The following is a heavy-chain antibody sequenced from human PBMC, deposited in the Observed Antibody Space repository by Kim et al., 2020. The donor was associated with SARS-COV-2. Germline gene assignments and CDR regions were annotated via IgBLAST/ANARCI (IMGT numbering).Heavy chain of an antibody. J-gene: IGHJ4*02. CDR3: ARQGGYSYGYSLDY. V-gene: IGHV5-51*01. D-gene: IGHD5-18*01. Sequence: SPSFQGQVTISADNSISTAYLQWSSLKASDTAMYYCARQGGYSYGYSLDYWGQGTLVTVSS.